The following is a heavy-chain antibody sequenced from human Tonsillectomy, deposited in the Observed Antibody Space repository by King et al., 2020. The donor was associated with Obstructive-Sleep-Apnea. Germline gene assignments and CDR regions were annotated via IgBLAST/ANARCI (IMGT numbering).Heavy chain of an antibody. J-gene: IGHJ4*02. Sequence: EVQLVESGGGLVESGGSLRISCAASGFTFSSYSMNWVRKAPGKVLEWVSYINSCSITIYFAVSLQGRFTISRDNAKNSLYLQMNSLGAEDTAVYYCSRDRSYSSGWLKYWGQGTLVTVSS. CDR1: GFTFSSYS. D-gene: IGHD6-19*01. CDR3: SRDRSYSSGWLKY. CDR2: INSCSITI. V-gene: IGHV3-48*04.